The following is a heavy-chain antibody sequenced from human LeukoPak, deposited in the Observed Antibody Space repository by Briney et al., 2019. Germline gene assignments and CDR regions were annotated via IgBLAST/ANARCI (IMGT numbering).Heavy chain of an antibody. CDR1: GFTFSNAW. D-gene: IGHD4-17*01. CDR3: TTLPGSTVTKFYYYYYGMDV. CDR2: IKSKTDGGTT. J-gene: IGHJ6*02. V-gene: IGHV3-15*01. Sequence: PGGSLRLSCAASGFTFSNAWMSWVRQAPGKGLEWVGRIKSKTDGGTTDYAAPVKGRFTISRVDSKNTLYLQMNSLKTEDTAVYYCTTLPGSTVTKFYYYYYGMDVWGQGTTVTVSS.